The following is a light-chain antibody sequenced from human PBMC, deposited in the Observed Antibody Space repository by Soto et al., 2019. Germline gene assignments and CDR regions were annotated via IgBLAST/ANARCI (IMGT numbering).Light chain of an antibody. Sequence: QSVLTQPASVSRSPGQSITISCTGTSSDVGGYNYVSWYQQHPGKAPKLMIYDVSNRPSGVSNRFSGSKSGNTASLTISGLQAEDEADYYCNSYTSSSTPYVFGTGTKVTV. J-gene: IGLJ1*01. CDR3: NSYTSSSTPYV. CDR2: DVS. V-gene: IGLV2-14*01. CDR1: SSDVGGYNY.